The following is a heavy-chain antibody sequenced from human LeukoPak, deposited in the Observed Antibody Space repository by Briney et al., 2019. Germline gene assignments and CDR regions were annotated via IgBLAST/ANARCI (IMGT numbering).Heavy chain of an antibody. Sequence: GGSLRLSCAASGFTFSSYAMSWVRQAPGKGLEWVSGISGSDGSTYYADSVKGRFTISRDNSKNTLYLQMNSLRAEDTAVYYCAREKFDYFDYWGQGTLVTVSS. CDR2: ISGSDGST. J-gene: IGHJ4*02. V-gene: IGHV3-23*01. CDR1: GFTFSSYA. CDR3: AREKFDYFDY.